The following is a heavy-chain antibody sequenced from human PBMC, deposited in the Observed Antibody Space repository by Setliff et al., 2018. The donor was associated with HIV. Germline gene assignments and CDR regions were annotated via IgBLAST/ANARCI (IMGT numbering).Heavy chain of an antibody. J-gene: IGHJ4*01. V-gene: IGHV4-38-2*02. CDR3: ARHGAYYEFLTYYYPRYSFDY. CDR1: SYSITSAFY. D-gene: IGHD3-9*01. CDR2: IYYTGST. Sequence: SETLSLTCSVSSYSITSAFYWGWIRQPPGKGLEWIGSIYYTGSTHYSPSLKSRVTISVDTSKNQFSLRLSSVTAADTAVYYCARHGAYYEFLTYYYPRYSFDYWGLGTLVTVSS.